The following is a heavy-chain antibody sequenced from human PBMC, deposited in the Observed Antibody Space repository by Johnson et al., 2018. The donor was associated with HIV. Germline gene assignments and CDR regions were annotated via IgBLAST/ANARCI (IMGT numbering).Heavy chain of an antibody. J-gene: IGHJ3*02. CDR3: ATEGAAAAAGPSDAFDI. D-gene: IGHD6-13*01. CDR1: GFTFSGYA. V-gene: IGHV3-30-3*01. Sequence: QVQLVESGGGLVQPGRSLRLSCVGSGFTFSGYAMHWVRQAPCEGLEWVAFISYDGSTKYYADVVRGRFTISRDNSKDALYLQMNSLPPEYTAVYYCATEGAAAAAGPSDAFDIWGQGTMVTVSS. CDR2: ISYDGSTK.